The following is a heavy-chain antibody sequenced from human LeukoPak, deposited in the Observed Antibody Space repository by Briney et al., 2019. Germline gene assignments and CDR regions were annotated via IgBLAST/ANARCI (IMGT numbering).Heavy chain of an antibody. CDR3: AKEGGKLSYYMDV. Sequence: ETLSLTCTVSGGSISSSSYYWGWIRQPPGKGLEWVSAISGSGGSAYYADSVKGRFTISRDNSKNTLYLQMNSLRAEDTAVYYCAKEGGKLSYYMDVWGKGTTVTISS. CDR1: GGSISSSSYY. J-gene: IGHJ6*03. V-gene: IGHV3-23*01. D-gene: IGHD3-16*02. CDR2: ISGSGGSA.